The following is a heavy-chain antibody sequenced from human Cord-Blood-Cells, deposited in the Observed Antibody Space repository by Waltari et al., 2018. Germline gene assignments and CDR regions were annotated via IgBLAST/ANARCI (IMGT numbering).Heavy chain of an antibody. V-gene: IGHV5-51*01. CDR3: ARHAAGSGSYYYYYYGMDV. CDR1: VNSFTSYW. J-gene: IGHJ6*02. CDR2: VYPVDSDT. Sequence: EVQLLQPGAEVKKPGESLKISCKGSVNSFTSYWSGLVRQIAGKGPEWMGIVYPVDSDTRYSPSFHGKFTISADKSFSTAYLQWSSLKASDTAMYYCARHAAGSGSYYYYYYGMDVWGQGTTVTVSS. D-gene: IGHD1-26*01.